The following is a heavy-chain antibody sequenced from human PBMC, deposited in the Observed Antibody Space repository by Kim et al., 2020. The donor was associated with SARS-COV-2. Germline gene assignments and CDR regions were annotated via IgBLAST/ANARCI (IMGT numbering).Heavy chain of an antibody. D-gene: IGHD6-13*01. V-gene: IGHV3-23*01. J-gene: IGHJ4*02. Sequence: YYSDSVEGRFTISRDNSKNTLYLQMNSLRAEDTAVYYCAEVGYSSSPFDYWGQGTLVTVSS. CDR3: AEVGYSSSPFDY.